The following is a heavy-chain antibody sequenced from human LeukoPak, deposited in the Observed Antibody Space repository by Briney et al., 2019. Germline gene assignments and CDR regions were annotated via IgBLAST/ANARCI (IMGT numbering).Heavy chain of an antibody. V-gene: IGHV4-4*07. J-gene: IGHJ3*02. Sequence: SETLSLTCTVSGGSISSYYWSWLRQPAGKGLEWIGRIYTSGRTNYNPSLKRRVTISVDTSKNQFSLKLSSVTPADTAVYYCARESSGYYYDPYDAFDIWGQGTMVTVSS. CDR1: GGSISSYY. CDR3: ARESSGYYYDPYDAFDI. D-gene: IGHD3-22*01. CDR2: IYTSGRT.